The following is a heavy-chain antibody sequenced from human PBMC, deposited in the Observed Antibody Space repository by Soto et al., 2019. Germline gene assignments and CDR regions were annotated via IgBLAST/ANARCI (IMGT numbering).Heavy chain of an antibody. Sequence: GESVKISCTGSGYSFSTYWIAWVRQMPGKGLEWMGIIYPGDSDTRYSPSFQGQVTISADTSTKTAYLQWSSLKDSDTAIYYCPSVPQFLWFGDLTYRAHYFNFWGPGTLVIVSA. CDR2: IYPGDSDT. D-gene: IGHD3-10*01. V-gene: IGHV5-51*01. CDR1: GYSFSTYW. J-gene: IGHJ4*02. CDR3: PSVPQFLWFGDLTYRAHYFNF.